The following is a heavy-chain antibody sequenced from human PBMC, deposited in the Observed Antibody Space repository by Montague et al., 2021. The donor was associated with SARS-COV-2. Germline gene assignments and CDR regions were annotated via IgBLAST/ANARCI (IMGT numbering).Heavy chain of an antibody. J-gene: IGHJ4*02. D-gene: IGHD6-19*01. CDR1: GGSISSSSYY. CDR3: ARQRRGGLVSTPRFFDY. V-gene: IGHV4-39*01. CDR2: IYYSGST. Sequence: SETLSLTCTVSGGSISSSSYYWGWIRQPPGKGLEWIGSIYYSGSTYYNPSLKSRVTISVDTSKNQFSLKLSSVTAADTAVYYCARQRRGGLVSTPRFFDYWGQGTLVPVSP.